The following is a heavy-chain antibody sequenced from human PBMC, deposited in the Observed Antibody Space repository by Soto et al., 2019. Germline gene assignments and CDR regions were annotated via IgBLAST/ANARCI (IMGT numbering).Heavy chain of an antibody. J-gene: IGHJ4*02. CDR3: ARDGPRYSSSWYFDY. CDR2: ICSSSSYT. D-gene: IGHD6-13*01. CDR1: GFTFSDYY. V-gene: IGHV3-11*06. Sequence: PGGSLRLSCAASGFTFSDYYMSWIRQAPGKWLEWVSYICSSSSYTNYADSVKGRFTISRDNAKNSLYLQMNSLRAEDTAVYYCARDGPRYSSSWYFDYWGQGTLVTVSS.